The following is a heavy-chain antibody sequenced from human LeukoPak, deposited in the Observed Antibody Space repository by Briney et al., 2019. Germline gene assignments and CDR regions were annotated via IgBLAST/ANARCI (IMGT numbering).Heavy chain of an antibody. D-gene: IGHD6-13*01. CDR2: IYSSGST. Sequence: PSQTLTLTCTVSGGSISSGSYYGSWIRQPAGKGLEWIGRIYSSGSTSYNSSRQSRVTITEDTSKNQFSVKLSSVTAAGTAVYYCASRGSSWPYYYYYYMDVWGKGTTV. V-gene: IGHV4-61*02. CDR3: ASRGSSWPYYYYYYMDV. J-gene: IGHJ6*03. CDR1: GGSISSGSYY.